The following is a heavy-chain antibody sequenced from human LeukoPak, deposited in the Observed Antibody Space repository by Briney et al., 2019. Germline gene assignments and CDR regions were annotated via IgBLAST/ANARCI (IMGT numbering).Heavy chain of an antibody. CDR1: GYTFTSYG. CDR2: ISAYNGNT. J-gene: IGHJ4*02. V-gene: IGHV1-18*01. CDR3: ARATNAELLWFGELSQVDY. D-gene: IGHD3-10*01. Sequence: ASVKVSCKASGYTFTSYGISWVRQAPGQGLEWMGWISAYNGNTNYAQRLQGRVTMTTDTSTSTAYMELRSLRSDDTAVYYCARATNAELLWFGELSQVDYWGQGTLVTVSS.